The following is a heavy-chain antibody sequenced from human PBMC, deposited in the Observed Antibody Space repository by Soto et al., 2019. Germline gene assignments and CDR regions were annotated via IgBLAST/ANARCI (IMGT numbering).Heavy chain of an antibody. V-gene: IGHV4-39*07. CDR1: GGSISSGGYY. CDR2: IHYSGRT. J-gene: IGHJ3*02. CDR3: ARNMDTWSSLPFDI. Sequence: PSETLSLTCTVSGGSISSGGYYWAWIRQPPGKGLEWIGVIHYSGRTYSNPSLKSRVTMSKDTSKNQFSLKLTSVTAVDTALYYCARNMDTWSSLPFDIWGQGTMVTVSS. D-gene: IGHD2-8*02.